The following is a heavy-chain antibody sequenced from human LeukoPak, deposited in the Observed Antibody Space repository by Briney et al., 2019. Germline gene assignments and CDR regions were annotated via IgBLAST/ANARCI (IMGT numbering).Heavy chain of an antibody. D-gene: IGHD3-22*01. CDR2: ISGDGGST. J-gene: IGHJ4*02. CDR1: GFTFDDYA. CDR3: AKDMWYYDSSGLYDY. Sequence: GGSLRLSRAASGFTFDDYAMHWVRQAPGKGLECVSLISGDGGSTYYADSVKGRFTISRDNSKNSLYLQMNSLRTEDTALYYCAKDMWYYDSSGLYDYWGQGTLVTVSS. V-gene: IGHV3-43*02.